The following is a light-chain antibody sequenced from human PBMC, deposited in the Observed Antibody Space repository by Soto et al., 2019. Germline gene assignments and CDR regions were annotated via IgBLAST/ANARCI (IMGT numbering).Light chain of an antibody. J-gene: IGLJ2*01. CDR2: GNS. CDR1: SSNIGAGYD. V-gene: IGLV1-40*01. CDR3: QSYDSSLSGYVV. Sequence: QAVVTQPPSVSGAPGQRVTISCTGSSSNIGAGYDVHWYQQLPGTAPKLLIYGNSNRPSGVPDRFSGSKSGTSASLAITGLQVEDEADYYCQSYDSSLSGYVVFGGGTKLTVL.